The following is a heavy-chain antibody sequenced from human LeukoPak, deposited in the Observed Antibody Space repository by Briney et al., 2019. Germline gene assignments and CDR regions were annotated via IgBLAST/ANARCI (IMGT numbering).Heavy chain of an antibody. V-gene: IGHV4-59*02. CDR2: IYYSGST. CDR1: GGSVSSYY. J-gene: IGHJ6*03. CDR3: ARAELERVAEHYYYYYYMDV. D-gene: IGHD1-1*01. Sequence: SETLSLTCTVSGGSVSSYYWNWIRQPPGKGLEWIGYIYYSGSTNYNPSLKSRVTISVDTSKNQFSLKLSSVTAADTAVYYCARAELERVAEHYYYYYYMDVWGKGTTVTISS.